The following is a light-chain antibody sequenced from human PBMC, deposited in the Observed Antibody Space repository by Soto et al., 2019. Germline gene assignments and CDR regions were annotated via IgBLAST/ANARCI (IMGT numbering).Light chain of an antibody. CDR1: NIGSKS. CDR2: DDT. V-gene: IGLV3-21*02. Sequence: SYELTQPPSVSVAPGQTARIPCGGDNIGSKSVQWYRQKPGQAPVLVIYDDTDRPSGIPERFSGSDSGNTATLTISRVEAGDEADYYCQVWDSSGLHYVFGTGNKLTVL. CDR3: QVWDSSGLHYV. J-gene: IGLJ1*01.